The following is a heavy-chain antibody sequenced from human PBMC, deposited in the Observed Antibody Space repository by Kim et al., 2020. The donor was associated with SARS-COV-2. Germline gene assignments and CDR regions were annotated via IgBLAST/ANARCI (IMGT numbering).Heavy chain of an antibody. CDR2: ITGNGADT. V-gene: IGHV3-23*01. J-gene: IGHJ4*02. CDR3: AKDFRGWQLGD. D-gene: IGHD1-26*01. Sequence: GGSLRLSCVTSGFTLSNAAMSWVRQAPGKGLEWVSAITGNGADTYYAESVKGRFTISRDNSKNTLFLQINSLRAEDTAVYFCAKDFRGWQLGDWGQGTLVTVSS. CDR1: GFTLSNAA.